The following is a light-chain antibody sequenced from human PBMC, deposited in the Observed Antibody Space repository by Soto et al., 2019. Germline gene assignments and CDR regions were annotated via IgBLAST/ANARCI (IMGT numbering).Light chain of an antibody. CDR1: SSDFGGYNY. CDR3: CAYAGTFYV. J-gene: IGLJ1*01. Sequence: QSVLTQPRSVSGSPGQSVTISCTGTSSDFGGYNYVSWYQHHPGKAPKLMIYDVSERPSGVPDRFSGSKSGNTASLTISGLQAEYEADYYCCAYAGTFYVFGTGTKVTVL. V-gene: IGLV2-11*01. CDR2: DVS.